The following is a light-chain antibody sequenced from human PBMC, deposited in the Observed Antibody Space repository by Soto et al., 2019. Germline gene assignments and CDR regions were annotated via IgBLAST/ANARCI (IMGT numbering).Light chain of an antibody. CDR2: YAS. CDR3: QQYSNWPRT. Sequence: EVLLTQYPGTLSVSPGERATLSCRASQSVGSNLAWYQQKPGQAPRLLIYYASTRATVIPVRFSGSGSGTEFTLAISSLQSEDFAVYYCQQYSNWPRTFGQGSMVDI. J-gene: IGKJ1*01. CDR1: QSVGSN. V-gene: IGKV3-15*01.